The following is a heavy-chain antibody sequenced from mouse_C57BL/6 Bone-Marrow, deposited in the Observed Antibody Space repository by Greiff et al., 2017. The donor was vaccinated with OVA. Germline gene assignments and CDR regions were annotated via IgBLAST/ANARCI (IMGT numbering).Heavy chain of an antibody. D-gene: IGHD2-2*01. CDR1: GYTFTDSN. CDR2: INPNNGGT. Sequence: VQLQQSGPELVKPGASVKMSCKASGYTFTDSNMHWVKQSHGKSLEWIGYINPNNGGTSYNQKFKGKATLTVNKSSSTAYMELLSLTSEDSSVYYCAVFYYGYDGYFDYWGQGTTLTVSS. CDR3: AVFYYGYDGYFDY. J-gene: IGHJ2*01. V-gene: IGHV1-22*01.